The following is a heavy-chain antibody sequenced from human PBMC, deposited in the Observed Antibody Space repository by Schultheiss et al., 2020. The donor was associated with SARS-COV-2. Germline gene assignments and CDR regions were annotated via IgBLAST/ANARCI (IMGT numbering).Heavy chain of an antibody. V-gene: IGHV3-33*06. D-gene: IGHD5-24*01. CDR3: AKEGEEMGTS. Sequence: GESLKISCAASGFTFSSYGMHWVRQAPGKGLEWVAVIWYDGSNKYYADSVKGRFTISRDNSKNTLYLQMNSLRVDDTAVYYCAKEGEEMGTSWGQGTLVTVSS. CDR1: GFTFSSYG. J-gene: IGHJ4*02. CDR2: IWYDGSNK.